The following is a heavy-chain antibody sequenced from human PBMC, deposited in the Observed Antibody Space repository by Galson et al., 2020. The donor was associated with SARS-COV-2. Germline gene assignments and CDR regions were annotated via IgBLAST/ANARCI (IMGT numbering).Heavy chain of an antibody. J-gene: IGHJ4*02. V-gene: IGHV3-21*01. CDR3: ASNRGYSGYDLPSPLDY. CDR2: ISSSSSYI. D-gene: IGHD5-12*01. Sequence: GESLKISCAASGFTFSSYSMNWVRQAPGNGLAWISSISSSSSYIYYADSVKARFTISRDNAKNSLYLQMNSLRAEDTAVYYCASNRGYSGYDLPSPLDYWGQGTLVTVSS. CDR1: GFTFSSYS.